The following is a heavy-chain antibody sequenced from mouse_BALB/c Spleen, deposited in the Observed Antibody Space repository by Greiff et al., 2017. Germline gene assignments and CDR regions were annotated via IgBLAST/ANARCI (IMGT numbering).Heavy chain of an antibody. D-gene: IGHD2-4*01. CDR1: GFNIKDTY. J-gene: IGHJ2*01. Sequence: EVQLQQSGAELVKPGASVKLSCTASGFNIKDTYMHWVKQRPEQGLEWIGRIDPANGNTKYDPKFQGKATITADTSSNTAYLQLSSLTSEDTAVYYCARTTMITTTGFDYWGQGTTLTVSS. V-gene: IGHV14-3*02. CDR2: IDPANGNT. CDR3: ARTTMITTTGFDY.